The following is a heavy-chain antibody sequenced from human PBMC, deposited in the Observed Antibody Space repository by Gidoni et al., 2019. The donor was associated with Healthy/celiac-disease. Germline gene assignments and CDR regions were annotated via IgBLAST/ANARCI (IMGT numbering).Heavy chain of an antibody. J-gene: IGHJ4*02. CDR2: IYCSGST. CDR3: ARGNDAYYYDSSGYFYYFDY. Sequence: QVQLQESGPGLVKPSQTLSLTCTVSGGSISSGGSYWSSIRQHPGKGLEWIGYIYCSGSTYYNPSLKSRVTISVDTSKNQFSLKLSSVTAADTAVYYCARGNDAYYYDSSGYFYYFDYWGQGTLVTVSS. V-gene: IGHV4-31*03. CDR1: GGSISSGGSY. D-gene: IGHD3-22*01.